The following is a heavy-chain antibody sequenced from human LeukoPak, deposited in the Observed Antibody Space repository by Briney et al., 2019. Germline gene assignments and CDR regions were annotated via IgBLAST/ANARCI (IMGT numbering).Heavy chain of an antibody. CDR3: ARHSGPQRWQFPAIL. CDR2: IYPSDSAA. J-gene: IGHJ4*02. Sequence: GESLKISCKGSGFSFSTYWIAWVRQMPGKGLEWMGFIYPSDSAARYSPSFQGQVIIPADKSISTAYLQWSSLRASDSAMYYCARHSGPQRWQFPAILWGQGTLVTVSS. CDR1: GFSFSTYW. V-gene: IGHV5-51*01. D-gene: IGHD2-15*01.